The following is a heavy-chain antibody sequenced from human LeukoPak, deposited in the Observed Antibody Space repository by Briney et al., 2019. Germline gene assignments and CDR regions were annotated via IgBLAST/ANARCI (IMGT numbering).Heavy chain of an antibody. CDR3: AREVSSYYGSGSYSFNWFDP. Sequence: SQTLSLTCAVSGGSISSGGYSWSWIRQPPGKGLEWIGYIYYSGSTYYNPSLKSRVTISVDTSKNQFSLKLSSVTAADTAVYYCAREVSSYYGSGSYSFNWFDPWGQGTLVTVSS. J-gene: IGHJ5*02. CDR2: IYYSGST. CDR1: GGSISSGGYS. D-gene: IGHD3-10*01. V-gene: IGHV4-30-4*07.